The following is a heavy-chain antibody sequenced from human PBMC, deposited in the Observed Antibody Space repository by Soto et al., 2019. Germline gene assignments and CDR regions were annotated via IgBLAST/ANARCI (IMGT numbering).Heavy chain of an antibody. CDR1: GGTFSNYA. D-gene: IGHD6-19*01. V-gene: IGHV1-69*18. J-gene: IGHJ4*02. Sequence: QVQLVQSGAEVKKPWSSVKVSCKASGGTFSNYAITWVRQAPGQGLEWMGTIIPIFASPRYAQKCQGRVTITADDSTTTTYMDLSSLRSEDTAVYYCARDAGIPVVGRGTAFEYWGQGTLVIVSS. CDR2: IIPIFASP. CDR3: ARDAGIPVVGRGTAFEY.